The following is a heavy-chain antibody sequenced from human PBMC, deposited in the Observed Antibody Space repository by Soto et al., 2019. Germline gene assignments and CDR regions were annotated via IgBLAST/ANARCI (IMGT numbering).Heavy chain of an antibody. Sequence: SVKVSCKASGGTFSSYAISWVRQAPGQGLEWMGGIIPIFGTANYAQKFQGRVTITADESTSTAYMELSSLRSEDTAVYYCAKSLVDTAMVLWFDPWGQGTLVTVSS. CDR2: IIPIFGTA. J-gene: IGHJ5*02. CDR3: AKSLVDTAMVLWFDP. D-gene: IGHD5-18*01. V-gene: IGHV1-69*13. CDR1: GGTFSSYA.